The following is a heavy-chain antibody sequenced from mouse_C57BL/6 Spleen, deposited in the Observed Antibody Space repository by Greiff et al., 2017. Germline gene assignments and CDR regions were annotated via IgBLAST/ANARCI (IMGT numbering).Heavy chain of an antibody. Sequence: VQRVESGPELVKPGASVKISCKASGYAFSSSWMNWVKQRPGKGLEWIGRIYPGDGDTNYNGKFKGKATLTADKSSSTAYMQLSSLTSEDSAVYFCARRGASNYAGFAYWGQGTLVTVSA. D-gene: IGHD2-5*01. CDR2: IYPGDGDT. J-gene: IGHJ3*01. CDR3: ARRGASNYAGFAY. V-gene: IGHV1-82*01. CDR1: GYAFSSSW.